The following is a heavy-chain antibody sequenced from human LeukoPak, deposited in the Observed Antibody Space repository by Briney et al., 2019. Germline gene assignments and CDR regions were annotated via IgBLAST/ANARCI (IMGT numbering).Heavy chain of an antibody. CDR1: GFTFSSYW. J-gene: IGHJ4*02. Sequence: GGSLRLSCAASGFTFSSYWMNWARQAPGKGLEWVASINHNGNVNYYVDSVKGRFTISRDNAKNSLYLQMSNLRAEDTAVYYCARGVVGASYFDYWGQGTLVTVSS. CDR3: ARGVVGASYFDY. V-gene: IGHV3-7*03. D-gene: IGHD1-26*01. CDR2: INHNGNVN.